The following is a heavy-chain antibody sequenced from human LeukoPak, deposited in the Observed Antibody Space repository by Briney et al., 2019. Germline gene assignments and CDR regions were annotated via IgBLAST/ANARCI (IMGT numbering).Heavy chain of an antibody. J-gene: IGHJ4*02. D-gene: IGHD6-13*01. CDR1: GDSVSSNSAA. CDR2: TYYRSKWYN. Sequence: SQTLSLTCAISGDSVSSNSAAWNRIRQSPSRGLEWLGRTYYRSKWYNDYAVSVKSRITINPDTSKNQFSLQLNSVTPEDTAVYYCAREGSSWPPTLDYWGQGTLVTVSS. V-gene: IGHV6-1*01. CDR3: AREGSSWPPTLDY.